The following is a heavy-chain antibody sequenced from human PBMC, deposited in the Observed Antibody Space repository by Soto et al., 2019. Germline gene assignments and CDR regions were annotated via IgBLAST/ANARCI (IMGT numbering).Heavy chain of an antibody. CDR1: GGTFSSYA. V-gene: IGHV1-69*13. CDR2: IIPIFGTA. J-gene: IGHJ5*02. CDR3: ARRGIVQNWFDP. D-gene: IGHD1-26*01. Sequence: SVKVSCKASGGTFSSYAISWVRQAPGQGLEWMGGIIPIFGTANYARKFQGRVTITADESTSTAYMELSSLRSEDTAVYYCARRGIVQNWFDPWGQGTLVTVSS.